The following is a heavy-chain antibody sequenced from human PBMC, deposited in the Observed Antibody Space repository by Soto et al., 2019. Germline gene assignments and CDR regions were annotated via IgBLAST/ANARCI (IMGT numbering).Heavy chain of an antibody. D-gene: IGHD2-21*01. CDR3: AKVGERYYFDY. Sequence: EVQLLESGGGLVQPGGSLRLSCAASGFTFSSYAMSWVRQAPGKGLEWVSAISGSGGSTYYADSVKGRFTISSDNSKNTPYLQMSSLTGEDTFVSYCAKVGERYYFDYWCQGTMVTVSS. V-gene: IGHV3-23*01. CDR1: GFTFSSYA. J-gene: IGHJ4*02. CDR2: ISGSGGST.